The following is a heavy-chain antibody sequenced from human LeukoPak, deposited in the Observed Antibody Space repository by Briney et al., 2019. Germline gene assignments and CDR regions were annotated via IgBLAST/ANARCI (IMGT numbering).Heavy chain of an antibody. CDR2: IIPIFGTA. V-gene: IGHV1-69*06. J-gene: IGHJ4*02. CDR3: ATYTMVRGVADY. Sequence: SVKVSCKASGGTFSSYAISWVRQAPGQGLEWMGGIIPIFGTANYAQKFQGRVTMTEDTSTDTAYMELSSLRSEDTAVYYCATYTMVRGVADYWGQGTLVTVSS. CDR1: GGTFSSYA. D-gene: IGHD3-10*01.